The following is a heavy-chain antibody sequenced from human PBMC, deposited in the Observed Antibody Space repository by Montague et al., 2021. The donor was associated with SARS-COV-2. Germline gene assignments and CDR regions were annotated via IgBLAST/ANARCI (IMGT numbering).Heavy chain of an antibody. V-gene: IGHV4-39*01. CDR3: AGPGDWNQNWIDP. J-gene: IGHJ5*02. CDR1: GGSISSTSYY. Sequence: SETLSLTCTVSGGSISSTSYYWGWIRQPPGKGLEWIGIINYSGNTYYNPSLRSRVAMSVDRSKNQFALNLSSVTAAATAVYYCAGPGDWNQNWIDPWGQGTLVTVSS. D-gene: IGHD2-21*02. CDR2: INYSGNT.